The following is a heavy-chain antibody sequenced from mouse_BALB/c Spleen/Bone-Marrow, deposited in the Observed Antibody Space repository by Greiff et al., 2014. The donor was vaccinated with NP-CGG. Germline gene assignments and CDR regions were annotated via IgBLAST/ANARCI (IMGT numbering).Heavy chain of an antibody. J-gene: IGHJ4*01. CDR2: ISTYYGDA. V-gene: IGHV1S137*01. CDR3: ARDAMDY. Sequence: QVQLQQSGAELVRPGVSVKISCKGSGYTFTDYAMHWVKQSHAKSPEWIGVISTYYGDASYNQKFKGKATMTVDKSSSTAYMELARLTSEDSAIYYCARDAMDYWGQGTSVTVSS. CDR1: GYTFTDYA.